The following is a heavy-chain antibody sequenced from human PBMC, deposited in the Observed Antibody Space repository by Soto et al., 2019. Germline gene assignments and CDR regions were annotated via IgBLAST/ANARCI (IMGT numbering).Heavy chain of an antibody. D-gene: IGHD6-6*01. Sequence: PSETVSLTCTVSGDSITSSSHYWGWIGQPPGKGLECIANIYYDGNTYYNPSLKSRVAISLDTSKNQFSLRLNSVTAADTAVYYCARSSIEPRIFMYPFDSWGQGTLVTVSS. CDR3: ARSSIEPRIFMYPFDS. CDR1: GDSITSSSHY. J-gene: IGHJ4*02. V-gene: IGHV4-39*01. CDR2: IYYDGNT.